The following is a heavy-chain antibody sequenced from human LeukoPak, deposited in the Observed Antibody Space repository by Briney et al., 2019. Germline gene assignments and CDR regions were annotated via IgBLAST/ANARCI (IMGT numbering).Heavy chain of an antibody. V-gene: IGHV3-64D*06. Sequence: GGSLRLSCAASGFTFSDCAMTWVRQAPGKALEYVSAITFHGRDTYYADSVNGRFTISRDNSKDTLYLQMSNLRPEDTAIYYCVKVGISTYDHWGQGTLVTVSS. CDR2: ITFHGRDT. CDR1: GFTFSDCA. D-gene: IGHD2/OR15-2a*01. J-gene: IGHJ4*02. CDR3: VKVGISTYDH.